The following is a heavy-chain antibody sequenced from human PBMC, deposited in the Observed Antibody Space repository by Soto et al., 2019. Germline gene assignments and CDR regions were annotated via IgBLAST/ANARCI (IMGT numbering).Heavy chain of an antibody. CDR1: GYTFTSYA. CDR2: INAGNGNT. CDR3: ASGGGAPTRRYAFDI. J-gene: IGHJ3*02. V-gene: IGHV1-3*01. Sequence: ASVKVSFKASGYTFTSYAMHWVRQAPGQRLEWMGWINAGNGNTKYSQKFQGRVTITRDTSASTAYMELSSLRSEDTAVYYCASGGGAPTRRYAFDIWGQGTMVTVSS. D-gene: IGHD3-16*01.